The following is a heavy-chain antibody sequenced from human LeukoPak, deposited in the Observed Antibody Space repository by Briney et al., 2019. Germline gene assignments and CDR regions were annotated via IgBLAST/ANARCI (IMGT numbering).Heavy chain of an antibody. CDR3: ARRGGDSSGNFDY. CDR2: IYYSGGT. Sequence: PSETLSLTCTVSGGSISSYYWSWIRQPPGKGPEWIGYIYYSGGTNYNPSLKSRVTISVDTSKKQFSLRLSSVTAADTAVYYCARRGGDSSGNFDYWGQGTLVTVSS. J-gene: IGHJ4*02. V-gene: IGHV4-59*08. CDR1: GGSISSYY. D-gene: IGHD3-22*01.